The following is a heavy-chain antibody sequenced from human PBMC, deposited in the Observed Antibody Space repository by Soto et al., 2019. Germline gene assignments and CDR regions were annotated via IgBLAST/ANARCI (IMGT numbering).Heavy chain of an antibody. Sequence: QVQLVESGGGVVQPGRSLRLSCAASGFTFSSDGMHWVRQAPGKGLEWVAVIWYDGSNKYYADSVKGRFTISRDNSKNTLYLQMNSLRAEDTAVYYCARAVHDTADDAFDIWGQGTMVTVSS. J-gene: IGHJ3*02. CDR3: ARAVHDTADDAFDI. CDR2: IWYDGSNK. V-gene: IGHV3-33*01. CDR1: GFTFSSDG. D-gene: IGHD5-18*01.